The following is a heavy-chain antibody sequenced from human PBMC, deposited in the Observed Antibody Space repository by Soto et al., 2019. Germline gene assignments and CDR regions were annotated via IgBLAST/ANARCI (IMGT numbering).Heavy chain of an antibody. Sequence: GGSLRLSCAASGFTFSSYGMHWVRQAPGKGLEWVAVISYDGSNKYYADSVKGRFTISRDNSKNTLYLQMNSLRAEDTAVYYCARSNVRYFDWFYYGMDVWGQGTTVTVSS. CDR3: ARSNVRYFDWFYYGMDV. V-gene: IGHV3-30*03. CDR2: ISYDGSNK. D-gene: IGHD3-9*01. J-gene: IGHJ6*02. CDR1: GFTFSSYG.